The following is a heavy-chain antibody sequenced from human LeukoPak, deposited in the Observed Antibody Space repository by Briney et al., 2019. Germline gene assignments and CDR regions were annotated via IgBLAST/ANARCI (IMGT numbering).Heavy chain of an antibody. CDR2: INPNSGGT. Sequence: ASVEVSCKVSGYTFTGYYMHWVRQAPGQGLEWMGWINPNSGGTNYARKFQGRVTMTRDTSISTAYMELSRLRSDDTAVYYCARDHTYCSSTSCYRFPDYWGQGTLVTVSS. J-gene: IGHJ4*02. D-gene: IGHD2-2*01. V-gene: IGHV1-2*02. CDR3: ARDHTYCSSTSCYRFPDY. CDR1: GYTFTGYY.